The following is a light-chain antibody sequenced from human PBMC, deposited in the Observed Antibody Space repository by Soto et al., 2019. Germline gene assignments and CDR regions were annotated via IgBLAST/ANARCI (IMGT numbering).Light chain of an antibody. CDR2: DAS. Sequence: EIVLKQSPGTLSLSPGARATLSCRPSQTVNNYLAWYQQKPGQAPRLVIYDASNRATGIPARFSGSGSGTDFTLTINSLEPEDSAVYYCQQRGSWPWLTFGGGTRVQIK. J-gene: IGKJ4*01. CDR1: QTVNNY. V-gene: IGKV3-11*01. CDR3: QQRGSWPWLT.